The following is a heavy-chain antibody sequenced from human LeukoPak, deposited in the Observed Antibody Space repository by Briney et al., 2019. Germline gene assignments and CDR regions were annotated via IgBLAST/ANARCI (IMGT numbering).Heavy chain of an antibody. CDR3: ARAPHYSNYGPYYYGMDV. V-gene: IGHV3-11*06. CDR1: GFTFSDYY. D-gene: IGHD4-11*01. J-gene: IGHJ6*02. Sequence: AGGSLRLSCAASGFTFSDYYMSWIRQAPGKGLEWVSYISSSSGYTNYADSVKGRFTISRDNAKNSLYLQMNSLRAEDTAVYYCARAPHYSNYGPYYYGMDVWGQGTTVTVSS. CDR2: ISSSSGYT.